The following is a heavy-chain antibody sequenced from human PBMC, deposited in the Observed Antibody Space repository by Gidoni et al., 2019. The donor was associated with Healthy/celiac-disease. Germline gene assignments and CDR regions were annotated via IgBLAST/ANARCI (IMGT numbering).Heavy chain of an antibody. D-gene: IGHD1-26*01. CDR3: ARGFLYSGSYYDY. J-gene: IGHJ4*02. CDR1: GGSLSGYY. V-gene: IGHV4-34*01. Sequence: QVQLQQWGAGLLKPSETLSLTCAVYGGSLSGYYWSWIRQPPGKGLEWIGESNHSGSTNYNPSLKSRVTISVDTSKTQFSLKLSSVTAADTAVYYCARGFLYSGSYYDYWGQGTLVTVSS. CDR2: SNHSGST.